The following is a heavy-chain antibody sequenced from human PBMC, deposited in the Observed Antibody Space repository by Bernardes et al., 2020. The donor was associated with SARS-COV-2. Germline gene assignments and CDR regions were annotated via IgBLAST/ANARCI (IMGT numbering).Heavy chain of an antibody. V-gene: IGHV3-23*01. Sequence: VGSLIRSCAASGFTFRSSAMSWVRQAPGKGLEWVSAISGSGGSTYYADSVKGRFTISRDNSKNTLYLQMNSLRAEDTAVYYCAKGRYYYDSSGYYPLDYWGQGTLVTVSS. CDR3: AKGRYYYDSSGYYPLDY. D-gene: IGHD3-22*01. CDR2: ISGSGGST. CDR1: GFTFRSSA. J-gene: IGHJ4*02.